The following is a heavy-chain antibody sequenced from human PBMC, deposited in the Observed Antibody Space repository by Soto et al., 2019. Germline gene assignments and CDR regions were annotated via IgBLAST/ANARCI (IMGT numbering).Heavy chain of an antibody. J-gene: IGHJ4*02. D-gene: IGHD3-16*01. CDR1: GVSLSGYY. Sequence: QVQLQQWGAGPLKPSESLSLTCAVYGVSLSGYYWSWIRQPPGKGLESIGELDNNGKTNYSPSLKRRVTISADTSKNQFSLTVTSLTAADTAVYYCARGRDGGAADWGQGNRVTVSS. V-gene: IGHV4-34*01. CDR3: ARGRDGGAAD. CDR2: LDNNGKT.